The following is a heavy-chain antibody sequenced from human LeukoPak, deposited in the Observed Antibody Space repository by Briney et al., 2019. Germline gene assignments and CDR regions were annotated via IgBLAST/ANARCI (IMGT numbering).Heavy chain of an antibody. D-gene: IGHD3-10*01. V-gene: IGHV3-23*01. CDR2: ITTSDGNT. CDR1: GFTFSSYT. J-gene: IGHJ4*02. Sequence: PGGSLRLSCAASGFTFSSYTMSWVRQAPGKGLEWVSTITTSDGNTYYADSVKGRFTLSRDNSRNTLDLQMNSLGPEDTAVYYCAKKYDSGGYGAYFDYWGQGTLVTVSS. CDR3: AKKYDSGGYGAYFDY.